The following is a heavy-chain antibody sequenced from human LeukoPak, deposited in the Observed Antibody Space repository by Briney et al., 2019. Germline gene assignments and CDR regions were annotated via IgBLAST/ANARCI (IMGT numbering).Heavy chain of an antibody. D-gene: IGHD2-2*01. Sequence: GGSLRLSCAASGFTFSSYWMHWVRHAPGKGLVWVSRINSDGSSTSYADSVKGRFTISRDNAKNTLYLQMNSLRAEDTAVYYSARGSPAARTFDYWGQGTLVTVSS. CDR2: INSDGSST. CDR3: ARGSPAARTFDY. V-gene: IGHV3-74*01. J-gene: IGHJ4*02. CDR1: GFTFSSYW.